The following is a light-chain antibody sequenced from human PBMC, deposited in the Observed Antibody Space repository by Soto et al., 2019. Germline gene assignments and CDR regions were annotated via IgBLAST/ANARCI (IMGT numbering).Light chain of an antibody. V-gene: IGKV3-20*01. CDR1: QSVSSNS. CDR2: GAS. Sequence: EIVLTQAPGTLSLSPGERSTLSCRASQSVSSNSLVWYQQKPGXAPXXLIYGASNRATGIPDRFSGSGSGTEFTLTISRLEPEDFAVDDCQQYGSSGTFGQGTKVDI. CDR3: QQYGSSGT. J-gene: IGKJ1*01.